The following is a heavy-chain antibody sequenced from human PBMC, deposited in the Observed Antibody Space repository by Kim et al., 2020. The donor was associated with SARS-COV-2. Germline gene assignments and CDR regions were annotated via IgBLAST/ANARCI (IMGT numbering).Heavy chain of an antibody. D-gene: IGHD3-10*01. Sequence: SVKVSCKASGGTFSSYAISWVRQAPGQGLEWMGRIIPILGIANYAQKFQGRVTITADKSTSTAYMELSSLRSEDTAVYYCARVRIYYGSAPLGDWGQGTLVTVSS. CDR2: IIPILGIA. J-gene: IGHJ4*02. CDR1: GGTFSSYA. CDR3: ARVRIYYGSAPLGD. V-gene: IGHV1-69*04.